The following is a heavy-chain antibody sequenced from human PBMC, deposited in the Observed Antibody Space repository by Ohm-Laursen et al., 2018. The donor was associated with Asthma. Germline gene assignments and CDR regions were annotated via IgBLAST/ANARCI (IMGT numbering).Heavy chain of an antibody. J-gene: IGHJ4*02. Sequence: SLRLSCAAPGFTFRNYAINWVRQPPGKGLEWVGVILYDGSYKYYADSVKGRFTISRDNSKNTLYLQMDSLRAEDTAVYYCARDEIGFCSGGSCYPRYWGQGTLVTVSS. D-gene: IGHD2-15*01. CDR2: ILYDGSYK. CDR3: ARDEIGFCSGGSCYPRY. CDR1: GFTFRNYA. V-gene: IGHV3-30*03.